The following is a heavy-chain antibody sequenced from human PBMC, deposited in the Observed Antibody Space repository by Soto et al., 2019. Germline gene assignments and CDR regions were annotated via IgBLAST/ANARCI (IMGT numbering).Heavy chain of an antibody. D-gene: IGHD3-22*01. CDR1: GDSISNSRFY. V-gene: IGHV4-39*01. Sequence: SETLSLTRSVSGDSISNSRFYWAWIRQPPGEGLEWIGSIYHTGNAYYNPSLKSRVTISVDTSKNQFSLKLTSVTAADAALYYCARDFFDSSDYTTNWFDPWGQGTLVTVSS. J-gene: IGHJ5*02. CDR2: IYHTGNA. CDR3: ARDFFDSSDYTTNWFDP.